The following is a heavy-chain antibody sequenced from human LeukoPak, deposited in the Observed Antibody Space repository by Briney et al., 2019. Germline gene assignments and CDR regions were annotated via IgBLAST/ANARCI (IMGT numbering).Heavy chain of an antibody. CDR1: GFTFAGYA. CDR2: ISGSGGST. Sequence: TGGSLRLSCAASGFTFAGYAMTWVRQAPGKGLEWVSLISGSGGSTYYADVVKGRFTISRDNAKNSLYLQMNSLRDEDTAVYYCASRRIVVVSNDAFDIWGQGTMVTVSS. CDR3: ASRRIVVVSNDAFDI. J-gene: IGHJ3*02. D-gene: IGHD3-22*01. V-gene: IGHV3-23*01.